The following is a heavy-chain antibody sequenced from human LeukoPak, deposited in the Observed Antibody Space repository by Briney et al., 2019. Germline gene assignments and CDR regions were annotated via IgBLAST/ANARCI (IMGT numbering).Heavy chain of an antibody. CDR1: GFNFITYN. CDR3: ARRTEVWKTYGSYYYYMDV. CDR2: IGSSSSTV. D-gene: IGHD4-17*01. Sequence: PGGSLRLSCAASGFNFITYNMDWVRQAPGKGLEWLSHIGSSSSTVYYAESVRGRFTISRDNAKKSLYLQMNNLRAEDTAVYYCARRTEVWKTYGSYYYYMDVWGKGTTVTVSS. V-gene: IGHV3-48*01. J-gene: IGHJ6*03.